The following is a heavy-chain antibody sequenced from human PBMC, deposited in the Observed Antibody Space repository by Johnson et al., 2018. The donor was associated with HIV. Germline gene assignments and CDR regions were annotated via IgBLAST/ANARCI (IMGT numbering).Heavy chain of an antibody. CDR1: GFTFSSYA. CDR3: ANGNPAGDYVDDDAFDI. Sequence: QVQLVESGGGVVQPGRSLRLSCAASGFTFSSYAMHWVRQAPGKGLEWVAVISYDGSNKYYADSVKGRFTISRDNSKNTLYLQMNSLRAEDTAVYYCANGNPAGDYVDDDAFDIWGQGTMVTVSS. D-gene: IGHD4-17*01. J-gene: IGHJ3*02. CDR2: ISYDGSNK. V-gene: IGHV3-30*04.